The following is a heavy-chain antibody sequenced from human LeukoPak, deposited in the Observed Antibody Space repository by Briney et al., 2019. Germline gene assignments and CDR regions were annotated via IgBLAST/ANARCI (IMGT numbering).Heavy chain of an antibody. Sequence: SETLSLTCTVSGGSIRSSYYYWGWIRKPPGKGLEGIGSIYDSGSTYYNPSRKSRVTISVDTSTNQFFLKLSSVTAADTAVYYCARQGSGYYYDSSSPAPFDYWGQGTLVTVSS. CDR1: GGSIRSSYYY. D-gene: IGHD3-22*01. J-gene: IGHJ4*02. V-gene: IGHV4-39*01. CDR2: IYDSGST. CDR3: ARQGSGYYYDSSSPAPFDY.